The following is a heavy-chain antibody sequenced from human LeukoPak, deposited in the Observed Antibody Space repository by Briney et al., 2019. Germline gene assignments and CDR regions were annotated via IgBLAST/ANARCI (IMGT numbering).Heavy chain of an antibody. CDR1: GFTFDDYA. V-gene: IGHV3-9*01. CDR3: AKDHFPPHPNIAVAGDGFDY. CDR2: ISWNSGSI. Sequence: PGGSLRLSCTASGFTFDDYAMYWVRQAPGKGLEWVSGISWNSGSIAYADSVKGRFTISRDNSKNTLYLQMNSLRAEDTAVYYCAKDHFPPHPNIAVAGDGFDYWGQGTLVTVSS. J-gene: IGHJ4*02. D-gene: IGHD6-19*01.